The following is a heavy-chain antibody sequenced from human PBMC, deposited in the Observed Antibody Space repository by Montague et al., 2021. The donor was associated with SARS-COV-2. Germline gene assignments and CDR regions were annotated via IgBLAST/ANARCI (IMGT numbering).Heavy chain of an antibody. CDR2: TYYRSKWYN. CDR1: EDSVSSNIAT. D-gene: IGHD2-2*01. Sequence: CAISEDSVSSNIATWNWIRQSPSRGLEWLGRTYYRSKWYNDYAESVKSRITIDPDTSKHQFSLHPNSVTPEDTAVYYCARIPVGSKYYFDFWGQGTLVTVSS. CDR3: ARIPVGSKYYFDF. J-gene: IGHJ4*02. V-gene: IGHV6-1*01.